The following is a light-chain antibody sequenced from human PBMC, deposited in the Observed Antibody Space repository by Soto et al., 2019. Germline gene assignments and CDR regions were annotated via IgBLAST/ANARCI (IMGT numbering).Light chain of an antibody. J-gene: IGLJ1*01. Sequence: QSALAQPSSVSGSPGQSITISCTGTSTDVGGYNYVSWYQHHPGKGPKLIIYEVNNRPSGVSDRFSGSKSGNKASLTISNLEAEDESESYCGSYTRTETPFVFGTGTKVTV. CDR2: EVN. V-gene: IGLV2-14*01. CDR3: GSYTRTETPFV. CDR1: STDVGGYNY.